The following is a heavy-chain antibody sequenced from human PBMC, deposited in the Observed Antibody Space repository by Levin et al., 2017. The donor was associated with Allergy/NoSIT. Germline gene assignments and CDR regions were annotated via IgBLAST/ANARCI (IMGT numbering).Heavy chain of an antibody. CDR1: GFTFSSYG. V-gene: IGHV3-30*03. Sequence: GESLKISCAASGFTFSSYGMHWVRQAPGKGLEWVAVISSDGRKKFYADSVKGRFTISRDNSKNTLDLQMNSLRAEDTAVYFCARSSSLEYFDPWGQGTLVTVSS. D-gene: IGHD3-3*01. CDR3: ARSSSLEYFDP. J-gene: IGHJ5*02. CDR2: ISSDGRKK.